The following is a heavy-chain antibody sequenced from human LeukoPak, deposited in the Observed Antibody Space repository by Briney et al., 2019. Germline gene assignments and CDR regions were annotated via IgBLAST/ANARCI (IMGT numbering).Heavy chain of an antibody. CDR2: INSDGSTT. J-gene: IGHJ4*02. D-gene: IGHD2-8*01. V-gene: IGHV3-74*01. Sequence: GGSLRLSCGASGFTFSSYWMHWVRQAPGKGLVWISRINSDGSTTSYADSVKGRFTISRDNAKNTLYLQMNSLRAEDTAVYYCARAGGYCTNGVCYYSSSWEDMYYFDYWGQGTLVTVSS. CDR1: GFTFSSYW. CDR3: ARAGGYCTNGVCYYSSSWEDMYYFDY.